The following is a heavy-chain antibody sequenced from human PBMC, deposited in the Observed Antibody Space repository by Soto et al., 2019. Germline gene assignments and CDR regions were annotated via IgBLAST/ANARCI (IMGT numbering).Heavy chain of an antibody. CDR1: GGSISSYY. D-gene: IGHD6-19*01. CDR2: IYYSGST. CDR3: ARHLDYSSGFSMAY. V-gene: IGHV4-59*08. Sequence: SETLSLTCTVSGGSISSYYWSWIRQPPGKGLEWIGYIYYSGSTNYNPSLKSRVTISVDTSKNQFSLKLSSVTAADTAVYYCARHLDYSSGFSMAYWGQGTLVTVSS. J-gene: IGHJ4*02.